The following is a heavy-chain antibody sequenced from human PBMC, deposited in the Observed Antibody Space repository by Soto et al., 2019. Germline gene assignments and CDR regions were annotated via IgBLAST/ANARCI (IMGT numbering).Heavy chain of an antibody. J-gene: IGHJ1*01. V-gene: IGHV4-31*03. CDR1: GGSISSGGYY. D-gene: IGHD3-10*01. CDR2: IHHSGST. Sequence: TLSLTCNVSGGSISSGGYYWTWIRQHPGKGLELIGNIHHSGSTFYNPSLKSRVSISVDTSKNQFSLKLSSVTAADTAVHFCVRGVLSWGQGTLVTVSS. CDR3: VRGVLS.